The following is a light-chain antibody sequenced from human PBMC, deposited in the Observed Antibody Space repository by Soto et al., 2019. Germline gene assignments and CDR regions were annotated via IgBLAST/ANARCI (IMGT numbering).Light chain of an antibody. CDR2: DVS. J-gene: IGLJ2*01. CDR3: SSYTSSSPAG. CDR1: SSDVGGYNY. V-gene: IGLV2-14*01. Sequence: QSALTQPASVSGSPGQSITISCTGTSSDVGGYNYVSWYQQHPGKAPKLMIYDVSNRPSGVSNRFSGSKSGNTASLTISGLQAEDGADYYCSSYTSSSPAGFGGRTQLTVL.